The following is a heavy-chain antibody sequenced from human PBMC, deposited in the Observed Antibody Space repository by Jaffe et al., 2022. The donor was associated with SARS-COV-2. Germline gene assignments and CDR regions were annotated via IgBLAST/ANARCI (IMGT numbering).Heavy chain of an antibody. CDR2: IYYSGST. CDR3: ARRYISSWWV. V-gene: IGHV4-39*02. CDR1: GGSISSSSYY. D-gene: IGHD6-13*01. J-gene: IGHJ4*02. Sequence: QLQLQESGPGLVKSSETLSLICTVSGGSISSSSYYWGWIRQPPGKGLEWLGSIYYSGSTYYNPSLKSRVTISVDTSKNHFSLKLTSVTAADTAVYYCARRYISSWWVWGQGTLVTVSS.